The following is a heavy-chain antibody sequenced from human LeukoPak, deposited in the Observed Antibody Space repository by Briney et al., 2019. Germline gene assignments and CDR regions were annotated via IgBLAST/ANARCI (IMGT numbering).Heavy chain of an antibody. CDR3: ARADYGDYNWFDP. J-gene: IGHJ5*02. D-gene: IGHD4-17*01. CDR2: IYYSGST. CDR1: GGSISSYY. V-gene: IGHV4-59*01. Sequence: TSETLSLTCTVSGGSISSYYWSWIRQPPGKGLEWIGYIYYSGSTNYSPSLKSRVTISVDTSKNQFSLKLSSVTAADTAVYYCARADYGDYNWFDPWGQGTLVTVSS.